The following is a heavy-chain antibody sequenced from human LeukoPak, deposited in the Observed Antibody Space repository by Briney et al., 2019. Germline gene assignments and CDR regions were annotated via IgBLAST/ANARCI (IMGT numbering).Heavy chain of an antibody. CDR1: GFTFDDHA. J-gene: IGHJ4*02. D-gene: IGHD2-2*01. Sequence: GGSLRLSCAASGFTFDDHAMHWVRQAPGKGLEWVSGITWNSGSIGYADSVKGRFTISRDNAKNSLYLQMNSLRAEDTALYYCAKDACSSPSCSFDYWGQGTLVTVSS. CDR3: AKDACSSPSCSFDY. CDR2: ITWNSGSI. V-gene: IGHV3-9*01.